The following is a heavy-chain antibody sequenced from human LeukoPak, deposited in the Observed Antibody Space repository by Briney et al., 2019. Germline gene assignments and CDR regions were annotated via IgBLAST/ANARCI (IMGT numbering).Heavy chain of an antibody. CDR2: ISDSSNYI. Sequence: GGSLRLSCAASGFTFSSYAMNWVRQAPGKGLEWVSSISDSSNYIYYADSMGGRFTISRDNAKNSLYLQMNSLRVEDTAIYYCARDLILADSGGSSAHDFWGQGTLVTVSS. CDR3: ARDLILADSGGSSAHDF. V-gene: IGHV3-21*01. CDR1: GFTFSSYA. D-gene: IGHD2-15*01. J-gene: IGHJ4*02.